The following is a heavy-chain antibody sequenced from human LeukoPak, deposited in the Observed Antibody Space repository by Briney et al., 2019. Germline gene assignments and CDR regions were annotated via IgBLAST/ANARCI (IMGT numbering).Heavy chain of an antibody. V-gene: IGHV3-11*01. J-gene: IGHJ4*02. CDR2: ISNSGSTI. D-gene: IGHD6-13*01. CDR1: GFIFSDYY. Sequence: GGSLRLSCAASGFIFSDYYINWIRQAPGRGLEWVSYISNSGSTIYFADSVKGRFTISRDNAKNSLYLQMNSLRAEDTAVYYCARSIWPREAAGTFDYWGQGTLVTVSS. CDR3: ARSIWPREAAGTFDY.